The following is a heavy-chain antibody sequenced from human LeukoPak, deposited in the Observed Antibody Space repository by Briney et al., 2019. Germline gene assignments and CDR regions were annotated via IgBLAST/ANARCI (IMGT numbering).Heavy chain of an antibody. D-gene: IGHD3-10*01. J-gene: IGHJ3*02. CDR3: ARGVLLWFGESAAAFDI. V-gene: IGHV1-2*02. CDR2: INPNSGGT. Sequence: ASVKVSCKASGYTFTGYYMHWVRQAPGQGLEWMGWINPNSGGTNYAQKFQGRVTMTRDTSISTAYMELSRQRSDGTAVYYRARGVLLWFGESAAAFDIWGQGTMVTVSS. CDR1: GYTFTGYY.